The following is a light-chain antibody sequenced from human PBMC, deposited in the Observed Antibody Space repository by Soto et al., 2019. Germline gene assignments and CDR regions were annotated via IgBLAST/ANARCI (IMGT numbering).Light chain of an antibody. CDR2: DVS. Sequence: QSALAQPPSASGSPGQSVTISCTGTSSDVGAYNYVSWYQQHPGKAPKLIIFDVSQRPSGVPDRFSGSKSGNTASLTVSGLEAEGEAVYYFHSFAGSAHVVFGGGTRLTVL. J-gene: IGLJ2*01. CDR1: SSDVGAYNY. CDR3: HSFAGSAHVV. V-gene: IGLV2-8*01.